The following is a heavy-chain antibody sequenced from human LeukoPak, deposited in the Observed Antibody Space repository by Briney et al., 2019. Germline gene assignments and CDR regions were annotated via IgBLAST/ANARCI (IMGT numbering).Heavy chain of an antibody. CDR1: GYTFTGYY. J-gene: IGHJ6*03. Sequence: ASVKVSCKASGYTFTGYYIHWVRQAPGQGLEWMGWINPNSGGTNYVQKFQGRVTMTRDTSISTGYMELRSLRSDDTAVYYCARAVHAHGRSGYDTTKGYYYYMDVWGKGTTVTISS. D-gene: IGHD5-12*01. CDR3: ARAVHAHGRSGYDTTKGYYYYMDV. CDR2: INPNSGGT. V-gene: IGHV1-2*02.